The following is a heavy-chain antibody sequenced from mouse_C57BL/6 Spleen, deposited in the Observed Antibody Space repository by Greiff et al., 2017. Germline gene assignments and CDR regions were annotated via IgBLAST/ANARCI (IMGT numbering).Heavy chain of an antibody. J-gene: IGHJ2*01. CDR3: ARSGDSSANFDY. V-gene: IGHV1-82*01. CDR1: GYAFSSSW. Sequence: QVQLQQSGPELVKPGASVKISCKASGYAFSSSWMNWVKQRPGKGLEWIGRIYPGDGDTNYNGKFKGKATLTADKSSSTAYMQLSSLTSEDSAVYFCARSGDSSANFDYWGQGTTLTVSS. CDR2: IYPGDGDT. D-gene: IGHD3-2*02.